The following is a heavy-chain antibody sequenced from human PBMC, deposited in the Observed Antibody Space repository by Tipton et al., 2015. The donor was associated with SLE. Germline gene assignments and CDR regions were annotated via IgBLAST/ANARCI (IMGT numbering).Heavy chain of an antibody. CDR2: IHYSGST. D-gene: IGHD3-16*01. CDR3: ARDGAYYYYYYYMDV. Sequence: LRLSCTVSGGSISSGGYYWSWVRQRPGTGLEWIGYIHYSGSTYYNPSLKSRGTISVDTSKNQFSLNLRSVTAADTAVYYCARDGAYYYYYYYMDVWGKGTTVTVSS. CDR1: GGSISSGGYY. V-gene: IGHV4-31*03. J-gene: IGHJ6*03.